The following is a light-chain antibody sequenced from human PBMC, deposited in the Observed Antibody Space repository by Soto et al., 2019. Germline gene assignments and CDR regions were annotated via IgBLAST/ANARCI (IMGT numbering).Light chain of an antibody. CDR1: SSDVGGSKF. J-gene: IGLJ1*01. V-gene: IGLV2-14*03. Sequence: QSALTQPASVSGSRGQSITISCTGTSSDVGGSKFVSWYQQLPGKAPKLIISDVSDRPSGVSHRFSGSKSGNTASLTISGLQAEDEADYYCSSYTSANSNVFGTGTTLTVL. CDR2: DVS. CDR3: SSYTSANSNV.